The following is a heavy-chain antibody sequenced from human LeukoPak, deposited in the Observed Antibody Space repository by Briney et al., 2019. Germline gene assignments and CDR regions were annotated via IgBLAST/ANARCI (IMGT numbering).Heavy chain of an antibody. CDR1: GFTFSSYA. Sequence: GGSLRLSCAASGFTFSSYAMHWVRQAPGKGLEWVAVISYDGSNKYYADSVKGRFTISRDNSKNTLYLQMNSLRAEDTAVYYCARAEPYGSGSPYYYYYGMDVWGQGTTVTVSS. CDR3: ARAEPYGSGSPYYYYYGMDV. D-gene: IGHD3-10*01. CDR2: ISYDGSNK. V-gene: IGHV3-30-3*01. J-gene: IGHJ6*02.